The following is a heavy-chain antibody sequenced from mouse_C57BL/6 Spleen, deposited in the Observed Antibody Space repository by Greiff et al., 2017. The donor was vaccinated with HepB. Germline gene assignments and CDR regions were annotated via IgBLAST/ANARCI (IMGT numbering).Heavy chain of an antibody. D-gene: IGHD2-3*01. CDR1: GYSFTGYY. V-gene: IGHV1-42*01. Sequence: VQLQQSGPELVKPGASVKISCKASGYSFTGYYMNWVKQSPEKSLEWIGEINPSTGGTTYNQKFKAKATLTVDKSSSTAYMQLKSLTSEDSAVYYCARSGYYAYYFDYWGQGTTLTVSS. J-gene: IGHJ2*01. CDR3: ARSGYYAYYFDY. CDR2: INPSTGGT.